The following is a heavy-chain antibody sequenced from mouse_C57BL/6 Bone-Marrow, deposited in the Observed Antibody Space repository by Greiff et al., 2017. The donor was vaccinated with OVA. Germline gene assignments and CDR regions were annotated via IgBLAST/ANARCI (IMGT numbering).Heavy chain of an antibody. CDR2: INPNTGGT. J-gene: IGHJ2*01. V-gene: IGHV1-26*01. CDR1: GYTFTDYY. CDR3: ASDYGYGGYYFDY. D-gene: IGHD2-2*01. Sequence: VQLQQSGPELVKPGASVKISCKASGYTFTDYYMNWVKQSHGQSLEWIGDINPNTGGTSYNQKFKGKATLTVDKSSSTAYMELRSLTSADSAVYYCASDYGYGGYYFDYWGQGTTLTVSS.